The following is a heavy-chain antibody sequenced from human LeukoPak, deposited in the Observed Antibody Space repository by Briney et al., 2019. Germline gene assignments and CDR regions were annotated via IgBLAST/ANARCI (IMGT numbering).Heavy chain of an antibody. J-gene: IGHJ6*02. D-gene: IGHD1-7*01. CDR1: GGSITTYY. CDR2: IYSSGDT. CDR3: ARGKSNFGYGMDV. Sequence: SETLSLTCTVSGGSITTYYWNWTRQPAGKGLEWIGRIYSSGDTDYSPSLKSRLTMSVDTSTNQFSLSLSSVTAADTAVYYCARGKSNFGYGMDVWGQGTTVTVSS. V-gene: IGHV4-4*07.